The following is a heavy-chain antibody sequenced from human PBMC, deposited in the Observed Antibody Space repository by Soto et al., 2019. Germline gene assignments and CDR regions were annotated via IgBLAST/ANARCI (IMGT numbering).Heavy chain of an antibody. D-gene: IGHD2-2*01. CDR2: IWYDGSNK. CDR1: GFTFSSYG. J-gene: IGHJ3*02. V-gene: IGHV3-33*01. CDR3: ARRIICSSTRCRSGVDAFDI. Sequence: QVQLVESGGGVVQPGRSLRLSCAASGFTFSSYGMHWVRQAPGKGLEWVAVIWYDGSNKYYADSVKGRFTISRDNSKNTLYLQMNSLRAEDTAVYYCARRIICSSTRCRSGVDAFDIWGQVTMVTVSS.